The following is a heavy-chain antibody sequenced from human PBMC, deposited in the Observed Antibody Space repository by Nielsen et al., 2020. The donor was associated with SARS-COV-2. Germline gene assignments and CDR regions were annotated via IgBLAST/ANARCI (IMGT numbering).Heavy chain of an antibody. Sequence: ASVKVSCKASGYTFNKDFVHWVRQAPGQGLEWTGRINPSDGRTTSAEKFQGRVTMTRDTSSSTVYMELSSLRSDDTAVYYCARHYHDFWSGYLAASWFDPWGQGTPVTVSS. J-gene: IGHJ5*02. V-gene: IGHV1-46*02. CDR3: ARHYHDFWSGYLAASWFDP. CDR1: GYTFNKDF. D-gene: IGHD3-3*01. CDR2: INPSDGRT.